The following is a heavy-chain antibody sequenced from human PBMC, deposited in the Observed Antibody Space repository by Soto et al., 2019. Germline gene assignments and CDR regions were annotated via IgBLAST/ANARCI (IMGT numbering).Heavy chain of an antibody. V-gene: IGHV3-33*01. CDR1: GFTFSSYG. D-gene: IGHD5-18*01. J-gene: IGHJ6*03. CDR3: ARAPAPGGDSYGHYYSYYYMDV. Sequence: QVQLVESGGGVVQPGRSLRLSCAASGFTFSSYGMHWVRQAPGKGLEWVAVIWYDGSNKYYAYSVKGRFTISRDNSKNALYLQMNSLRAEDTAVYYCARAPAPGGDSYGHYYSYYYMDVWGKGTTVTVSS. CDR2: IWYDGSNK.